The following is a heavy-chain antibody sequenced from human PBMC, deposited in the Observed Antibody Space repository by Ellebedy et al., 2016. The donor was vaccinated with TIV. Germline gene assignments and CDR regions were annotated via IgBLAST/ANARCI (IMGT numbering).Heavy chain of an antibody. CDR1: GYTFTSYG. V-gene: IGHV1-18*01. D-gene: IGHD3-3*01. CDR2: ISAYNGNT. J-gene: IGHJ6*02. CDR3: ARGSRSYRGTIFHHYYYYGMDV. Sequence: ASVKVSXXASGYTFTSYGISWVRQAPGQGLEWMGWISAYNGNTNYAQKLQGRVTMTTDTSTSTAYMVLRSLRSDDTAVYYCARGSRSYRGTIFHHYYYYGMDVWGQGTTVTVSS.